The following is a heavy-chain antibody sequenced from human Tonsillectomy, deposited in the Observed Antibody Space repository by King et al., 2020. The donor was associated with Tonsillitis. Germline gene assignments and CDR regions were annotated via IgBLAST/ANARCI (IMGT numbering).Heavy chain of an antibody. J-gene: IGHJ4*01. CDR2: ISYDGSNK. Sequence: VQLVESGGGVVQPGRSLRLSCAASGFTFSSYAMHWVRQAPGKGLEWVAVISYDGSNKYYADSVKGRFTISRDNSKNTLYLQMNSLRAEDTAVYYCARYSESGWRPYYFDYWGDGTLFTVSS. CDR3: ARYSESGWRPYYFDY. V-gene: IGHV3-30*04. D-gene: IGHD6-19*01. CDR1: GFTFSSYA.